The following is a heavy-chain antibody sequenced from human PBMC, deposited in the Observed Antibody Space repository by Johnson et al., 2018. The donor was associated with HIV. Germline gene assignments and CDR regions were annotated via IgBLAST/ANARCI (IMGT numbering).Heavy chain of an antibody. V-gene: IGHV3-66*02. Sequence: VQLVESGGGLVKPGGSLRLSCAASGFTFSDYYMSWVRQAPGKGLEWVSVIYSGGSTYYADSVKGRFTISRDNSKNTLYLQMNSLRAEDTAVYYCAKGSGSSWYIGAFDIWGQGTMVTVSS. CDR3: AKGSGSSWYIGAFDI. J-gene: IGHJ3*02. D-gene: IGHD6-13*01. CDR2: IYSGGST. CDR1: GFTFSDYY.